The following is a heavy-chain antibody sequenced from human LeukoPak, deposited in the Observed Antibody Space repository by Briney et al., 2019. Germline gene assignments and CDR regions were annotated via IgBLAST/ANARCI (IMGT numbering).Heavy chain of an antibody. CDR1: GFTFSSYS. CDR3: ARTQLNGSRAP. J-gene: IGHJ5*02. V-gene: IGHV3-21*05. CDR2: ISSGSRSI. D-gene: IGHD3-10*01. Sequence: GGSLRLSCAASGFTFSSYSMNWVRQAPGKGLEWVSFISSGSRSIYYADSVKGRFTISRDNAKNSLYLQMNSLRAEDTAVYYCARTQLNGSRAPWGQGTLVTVSS.